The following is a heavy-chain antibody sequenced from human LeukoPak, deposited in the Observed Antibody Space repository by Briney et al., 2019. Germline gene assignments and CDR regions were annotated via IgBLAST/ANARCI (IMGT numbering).Heavy chain of an antibody. CDR3: ARGITNIAVGGY. CDR2: IYSSGTP. Sequence: PGGSLRLSCAASGFTVSSNYMSWVRQAPGKGLEWVSIIYSSGTPYYADSVKGRFTISRDNSKTTLFLQMSSLRAEDTAVYYCARGITNIAVGGYWGQGALVTVSS. D-gene: IGHD2-15*01. J-gene: IGHJ4*02. CDR1: GFTVSSNY. V-gene: IGHV3-53*01.